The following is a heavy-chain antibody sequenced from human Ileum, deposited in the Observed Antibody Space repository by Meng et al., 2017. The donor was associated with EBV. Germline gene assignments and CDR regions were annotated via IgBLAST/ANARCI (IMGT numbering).Heavy chain of an antibody. V-gene: IGHV1-18*01. D-gene: IGHD6-13*01. Sequence: VPLLQAGAEWATPVASVTVCWKGGGCSFTNYGFTLVRQAPGQGIEWMGWISAHNGDRHYAQKFQDRVSLTTDGYTPTVYMELRSLRSDDTAVYFCARKPTSAALDYWGQGTLVTVSS. CDR2: ISAHNGDR. CDR3: ARKPTSAALDY. J-gene: IGHJ4*02. CDR1: GCSFTNYG.